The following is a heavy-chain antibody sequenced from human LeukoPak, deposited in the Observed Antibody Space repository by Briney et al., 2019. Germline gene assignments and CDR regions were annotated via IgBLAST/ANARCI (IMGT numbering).Heavy chain of an antibody. CDR3: ASSSSSHYYFDY. CDR1: GGTFSSYA. D-gene: IGHD6-6*01. V-gene: IGHV1-69*13. J-gene: IGHJ4*02. CDR2: IIPIFGTA. Sequence: SVKVSCKASGGTFSSYAISWVRQAPGQGLEWMGGIIPIFGTANYAQTFQGRVTITADESTSTAYMELSSLRSEDTAVYYCASSSSSHYYFDYWGQGTLVTVSS.